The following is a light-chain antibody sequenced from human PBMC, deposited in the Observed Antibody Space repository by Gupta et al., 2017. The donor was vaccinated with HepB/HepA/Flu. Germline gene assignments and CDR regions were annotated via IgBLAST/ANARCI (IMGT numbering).Light chain of an antibody. CDR2: DAS. CDR3: QQNNNCPRT. J-gene: IGKJ1*01. CDR1: QSISSN. V-gene: IGKV3-15*01. Sequence: EIVMTQSPATLSVSPGERATLTCRDSQSISSNLAWYQQKPGQAPRLLIYDASTRATGISARFSGSGSGTEFTLTISSLQSEDFAVYYCQQNNNCPRTFGQGTKVEIK.